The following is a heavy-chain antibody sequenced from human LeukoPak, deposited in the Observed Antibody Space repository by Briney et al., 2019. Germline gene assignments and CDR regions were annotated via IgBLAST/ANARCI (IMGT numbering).Heavy chain of an antibody. J-gene: IGHJ4*02. CDR1: GFTVSSNY. V-gene: IGHV3-66*01. CDR3: AREVYSSGRADY. D-gene: IGHD6-19*01. CDR2: IYSGGST. Sequence: GGSLRLSCAASGFTVSSNYMSWVRQAPGKGLEWVSVIYSGGSTYYADSVKGRFTISRDNAKNSLYLQMNSLRSEDTAMYYCAREVYSSGRADYWGQGTLVTVSS.